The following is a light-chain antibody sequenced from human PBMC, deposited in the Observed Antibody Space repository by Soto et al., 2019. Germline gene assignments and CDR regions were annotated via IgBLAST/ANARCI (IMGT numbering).Light chain of an antibody. CDR2: GAS. Sequence: EIVMTQSPATLSVSPGESATLSCRASQSISSSKLAWYQQNPGQAPRLLMYGASNRATGIPARFSGSGSGTEFTLTISSLQSEDSAVYYCQQYQNLWTFGQGTKVEIK. J-gene: IGKJ1*01. CDR3: QQYQNLWT. CDR1: QSISSS. V-gene: IGKV3-15*01.